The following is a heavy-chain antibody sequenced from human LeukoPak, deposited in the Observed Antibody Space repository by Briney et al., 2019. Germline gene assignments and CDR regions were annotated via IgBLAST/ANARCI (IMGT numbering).Heavy chain of an antibody. Sequence: PSETLSLTCAVYGGSFSGYYWSWIRQPPGKGLEWIGDINDGGSTNYNPSLKSRVTISVDTSKNQFSLSLSSVTAADTAVYYCAREGYTYGHASGPFDYWGQGTLVSVSS. D-gene: IGHD5-18*01. CDR3: AREGYTYGHASGPFDY. CDR1: GGSFSGYY. CDR2: INDGGST. J-gene: IGHJ4*02. V-gene: IGHV4-34*01.